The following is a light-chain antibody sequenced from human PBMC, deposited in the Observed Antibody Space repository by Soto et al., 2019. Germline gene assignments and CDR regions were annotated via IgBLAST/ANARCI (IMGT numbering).Light chain of an antibody. V-gene: IGKV1-9*01. CDR2: GAS. CDR1: QGIRSY. CDR3: LQHDSYPLT. Sequence: GDRVTITCRASQGIRSYLAWYQQRPGKAPELLIYGASTLRPGGASRFSGSGSGTEFTLTISSLQPEDFATYFCLQHDSYPLTFGGGTKVEIK. J-gene: IGKJ4*01.